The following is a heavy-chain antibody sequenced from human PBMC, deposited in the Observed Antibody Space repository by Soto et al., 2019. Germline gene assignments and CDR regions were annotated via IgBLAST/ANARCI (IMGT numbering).Heavy chain of an antibody. CDR2: IYYTGST. J-gene: IGHJ5*02. CDR3: ARASLGYCSSTSCRSNWFDP. Sequence: QVQLQESGPGLVKPSQTLSLTSTVSGGSIRSGGYYWTWIRQHPGKGLEWIGYIYYTGSTYYNPSLKSRVTISVDTSKNQFSLKLSSVTAADTAVYYCARASLGYCSSTSCRSNWFDPWGQGTLVTVSS. CDR1: GGSIRSGGYY. V-gene: IGHV4-31*03. D-gene: IGHD2-2*01.